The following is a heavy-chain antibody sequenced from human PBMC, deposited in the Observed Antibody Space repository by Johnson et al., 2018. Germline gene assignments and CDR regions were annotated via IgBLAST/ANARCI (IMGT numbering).Heavy chain of an antibody. Sequence: QVQLQESGPGLVRPSETLSLTCAVSGASISSHFWSWIRQPPGKGLEWIGYIYNTGNNNYNPPLKSRVTISVEPSKNQSSLKLTSVTAADTAVYFCARDQSIAVADMFYYYGMDVWGQGTTVTVSS. J-gene: IGHJ6*02. CDR1: GASISSHF. CDR3: ARDQSIAVADMFYYYGMDV. V-gene: IGHV4-59*11. D-gene: IGHD6-19*01. CDR2: IYNTGNN.